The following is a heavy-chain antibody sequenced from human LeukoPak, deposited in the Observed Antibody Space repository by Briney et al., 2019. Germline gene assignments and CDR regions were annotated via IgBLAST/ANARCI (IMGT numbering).Heavy chain of an antibody. CDR2: IYSGGST. Sequence: GGSLRLSCAASGFTVSSNYMSWVRQAPGKGLEWVSVIYSGGSTYYADSVKGRFTISRDNSKNTLYLQMNSLRAEDTAVYYCARDFDSYKWFDPWGQGTLVTVSS. J-gene: IGHJ5*02. CDR1: GFTVSSNY. CDR3: ARDFDSYKWFDP. V-gene: IGHV3-66*02. D-gene: IGHD3-3*01.